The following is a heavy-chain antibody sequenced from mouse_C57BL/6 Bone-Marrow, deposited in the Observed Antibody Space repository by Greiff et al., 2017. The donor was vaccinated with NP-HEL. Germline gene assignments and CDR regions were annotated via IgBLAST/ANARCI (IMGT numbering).Heavy chain of an antibody. CDR2: IYPGNSDT. CDR3: TYGNYHYAMDY. CDR1: GYTFTSYW. Sequence: VQLQQSGTVLARPGASVKMSCKTSGYTFTSYWMHWVKQRPGQGLEWIGAIYPGNSDTSYNQKFKGKAKLTAVTSASTAYMELSSLTNEDSAVYYCTYGNYHYAMDYWGQGTSVTVSS. J-gene: IGHJ4*01. V-gene: IGHV1-5*01. D-gene: IGHD2-1*01.